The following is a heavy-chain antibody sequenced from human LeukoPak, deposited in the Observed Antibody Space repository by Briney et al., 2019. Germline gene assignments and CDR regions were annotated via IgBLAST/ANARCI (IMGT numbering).Heavy chain of an antibody. CDR2: IHTNTGNP. Sequence: ASVKVSCKASGYTFTYYAMNWVRQAPGQGLEWMGWIHTNTGNPTYAQGFTGRFVFSLDTSVSTAYLQNSSLKAEDTAVYYCARDPSLLRPPGRQPLLSFDYWGQGTLVTVSS. J-gene: IGHJ4*02. V-gene: IGHV7-4-1*02. CDR1: GYTFTYYA. D-gene: IGHD2/OR15-2a*01. CDR3: ARDPSLLRPPGRQPLLSFDY.